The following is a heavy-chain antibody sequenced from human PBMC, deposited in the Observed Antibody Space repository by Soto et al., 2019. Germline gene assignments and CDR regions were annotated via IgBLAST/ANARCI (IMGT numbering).Heavy chain of an antibody. V-gene: IGHV2-5*02. CDR3: AHTDYAGGGSNYGMDV. J-gene: IGHJ6*02. CDR2: IYWDDDK. CDR1: GFSLRVSEVG. D-gene: IGHD4-17*01. Sequence: QITLKESGPTLVKPTQTLTLTCTFSGFSLRVSEVGVGWIRQPPGKALEWLALIYWDDDKRYSPSLRSRLTITKDTSKNRVVLTMTNMDPVDTATYYCAHTDYAGGGSNYGMDVWGQGTTVTVSS.